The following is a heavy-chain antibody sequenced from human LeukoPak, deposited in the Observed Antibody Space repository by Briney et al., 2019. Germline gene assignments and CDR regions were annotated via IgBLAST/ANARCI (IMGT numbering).Heavy chain of an antibody. D-gene: IGHD6-19*01. V-gene: IGHV3-23*01. Sequence: GGSLRLSCAASGFTFSSYAMSWVRQAPGKGLEWVSAISGSGGSTYYADSVKGRFTISRDNAKNSLYLQMNSLRAEDTAVYYCARVRYSSGWYDYWGQGTLVTVSS. CDR3: ARVRYSSGWYDY. CDR2: ISGSGGST. CDR1: GFTFSSYA. J-gene: IGHJ4*02.